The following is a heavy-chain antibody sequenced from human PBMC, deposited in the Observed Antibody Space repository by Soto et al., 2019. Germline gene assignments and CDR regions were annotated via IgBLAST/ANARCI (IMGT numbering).Heavy chain of an antibody. CDR2: IIPIFGTA. J-gene: IGHJ3*02. CDR3: AREAGGQYDSSDTGAFDI. Sequence: VASVKVSCKASGGTFSSYAISWVRQAPGQGLEWMGGIIPIFGTANYAQKFQGGVTITADESTSTAYMELSSLRSEDTAVYYCAREAGGQYDSSDTGAFDIWGQGTMVTGSS. CDR1: GGTFSSYA. D-gene: IGHD3-22*01. V-gene: IGHV1-69*13.